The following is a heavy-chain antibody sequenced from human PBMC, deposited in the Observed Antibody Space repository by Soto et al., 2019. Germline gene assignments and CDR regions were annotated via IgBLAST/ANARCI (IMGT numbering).Heavy chain of an antibody. Sequence: SETLSLTCTVSGGSISSYYWSWIRQPPGKGLEWIGYIYYSGSTNYNPSLKSRVTISVDTSKNQFSLKLSSVTAADTAVYYCASFSCDSSGFFDYWGQGTLVTVSS. CDR3: ASFSCDSSGFFDY. V-gene: IGHV4-59*01. J-gene: IGHJ4*02. CDR1: GGSISSYY. D-gene: IGHD3-22*01. CDR2: IYYSGST.